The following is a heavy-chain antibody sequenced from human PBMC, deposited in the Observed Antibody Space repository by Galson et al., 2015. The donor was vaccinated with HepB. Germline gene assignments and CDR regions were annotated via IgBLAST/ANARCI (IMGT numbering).Heavy chain of an antibody. CDR2: IGGGGKAT. D-gene: IGHD1-26*01. CDR1: GFSFRDHT. J-gene: IGHJ3*01. Sequence: SLRLSCAASGFSFRDHTMHWVRQAPGRGLEYVSSIGGGGKATFYADSVKGRFTISRDNSRNTLYLQMSSLRTEDTAVYYCVKDLSGNYAFEVWGQGTMVTVSP. CDR3: VKDLSGNYAFEV. V-gene: IGHV3-64D*09.